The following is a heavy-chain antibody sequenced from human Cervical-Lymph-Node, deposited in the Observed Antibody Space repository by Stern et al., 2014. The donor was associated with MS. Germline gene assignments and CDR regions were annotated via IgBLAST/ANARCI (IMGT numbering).Heavy chain of an antibody. CDR2: IGYDGSNK. CDR1: GFTFRSYG. Sequence: VQLVESGGGVVQPGRSLRLSCAASGFTFRSYGMHWVRQAPGKGLEWVAVIGYDGSNKYYADSVKGRFTISRDNSKNTLYLQMNSLRAEDTAVYYCASGEGAAAGTHYFDYWGQGTLVTVSS. D-gene: IGHD6-13*01. V-gene: IGHV3-33*01. CDR3: ASGEGAAAGTHYFDY. J-gene: IGHJ4*02.